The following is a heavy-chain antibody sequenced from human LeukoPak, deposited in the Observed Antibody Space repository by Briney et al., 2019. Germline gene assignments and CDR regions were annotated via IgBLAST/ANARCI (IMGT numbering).Heavy chain of an antibody. D-gene: IGHD3-10*01. V-gene: IGHV3-7*01. CDR3: ARDPMVRGVQEYYFDY. Sequence: PGGSLRLSCAASGFTFSSYWMSWVRQAPGKGLEWVANIKQDGSEKYYVDSVKGRFTISRDNAKNSLCLQMNSLRAEDTAVYYCARDPMVRGVQEYYFDYWGQGTLVTVSS. CDR2: IKQDGSEK. J-gene: IGHJ4*02. CDR1: GFTFSSYW.